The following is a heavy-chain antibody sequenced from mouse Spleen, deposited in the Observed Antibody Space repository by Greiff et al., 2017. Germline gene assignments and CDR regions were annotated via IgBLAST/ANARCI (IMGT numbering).Heavy chain of an antibody. CDR1: GSTFPNHW. CDR3: AREADFDY. CDR2: IDPSDSYT. Sequence: PLHQPRAGLLVPGASVKLFCKAFGSTFPNHWGHWVKQRPGQGLEWIGEIDPSDSYTNYNQKFKGKATLTVDKSSSTAYMQLSSLTSEDSAVYYCAREADFDYWGQGTTLTVSS. V-gene: IGHV1-69*01. J-gene: IGHJ2*01.